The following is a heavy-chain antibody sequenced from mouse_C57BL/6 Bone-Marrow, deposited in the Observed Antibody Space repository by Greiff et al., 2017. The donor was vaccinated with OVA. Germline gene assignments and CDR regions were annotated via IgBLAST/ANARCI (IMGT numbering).Heavy chain of an antibody. V-gene: IGHV7-3*01. Sequence: EVKVVESGGGLVQPGGSLSLSCAASGFTFTDYYMSWVRQPPGKALEWLGFIRNKANGYTTAYSASVKGRFTISRDNSQSILYLQMNALRAEDSATYYCAIMWGGFDYWGQGTTLTVSS. CDR1: GFTFTDYY. CDR2: IRNKANGYTT. CDR3: AIMWGGFDY. J-gene: IGHJ2*01.